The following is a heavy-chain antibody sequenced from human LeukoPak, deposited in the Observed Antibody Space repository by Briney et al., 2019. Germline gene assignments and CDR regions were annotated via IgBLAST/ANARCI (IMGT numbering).Heavy chain of an antibody. J-gene: IGHJ4*02. V-gene: IGHV4-59*01. D-gene: IGHD3-22*01. Sequence: SGTLSLTRTASGGSFSSYCRSWIRQPPGKGLEWVGYIYYSGSTIYNASSVSGVTISVDTYKNQFSLKLSSVTAAATAVYYCAGGKYYDTAYWGQGTLVTVSS. CDR3: AGGKYYDTAY. CDR2: IYYSGST. CDR1: GGSFSSYC.